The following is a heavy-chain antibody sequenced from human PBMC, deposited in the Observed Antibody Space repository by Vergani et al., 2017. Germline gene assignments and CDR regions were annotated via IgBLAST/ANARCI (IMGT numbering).Heavy chain of an antibody. J-gene: IGHJ4*02. Sequence: EVQLVESGGGLVKPGGSLRLSCAASGFTFSSYSMNWVRQAPGKGLEWVSSISSSGGSTYYADSVKGRFTISRDNSKNTLYLQMNSLRAEDTAVYYCAKDGYYSSGWSDYWGQGTLVTVSS. CDR1: GFTFSSYS. V-gene: IGHV3-23*04. CDR3: AKDGYYSSGWSDY. D-gene: IGHD6-19*01. CDR2: ISSSGGST.